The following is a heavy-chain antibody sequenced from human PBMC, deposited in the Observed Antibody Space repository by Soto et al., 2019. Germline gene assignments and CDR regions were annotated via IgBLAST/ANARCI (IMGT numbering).Heavy chain of an antibody. J-gene: IGHJ2*01. Sequence: GGSLRLSCAASGFTFSSYSMNWVRQAPGKGLEWVSFISSSSTYIYYADSLKGRFTISRDSAKNSLYLQMNSLRAEDTAVYYCARLLEGDYWYFDIWGRGTLVTVSS. V-gene: IGHV3-21*01. D-gene: IGHD1-1*01. CDR1: GFTFSSYS. CDR2: ISSSSTYI. CDR3: ARLLEGDYWYFDI.